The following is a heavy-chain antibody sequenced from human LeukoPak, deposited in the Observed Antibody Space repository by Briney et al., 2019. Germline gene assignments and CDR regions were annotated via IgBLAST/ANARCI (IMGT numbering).Heavy chain of an antibody. CDR3: ARGYCSGGSCYLNAFDI. J-gene: IGHJ3*02. D-gene: IGHD2-15*01. V-gene: IGHV3-21*01. CDR2: IVGSSST. Sequence: GGSLRLSCAASGFTFSNFAVTWVRQAPGKGLEWVSSIVGSSSTYYADSLKGRFTISRDNAKNSLYLQMNSLRAEDTAVYYCARGYCSGGSCYLNAFDIWGQGTMVTVSS. CDR1: GFTFSNFA.